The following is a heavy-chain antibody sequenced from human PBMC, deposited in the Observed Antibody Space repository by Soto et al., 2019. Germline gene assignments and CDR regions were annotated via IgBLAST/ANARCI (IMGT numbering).Heavy chain of an antibody. D-gene: IGHD3-22*01. CDR1: GFSFSDSA. CDR2: ISRTGDSA. J-gene: IGHJ5*01. CDR3: ATGPDGSGYYHKWFDS. V-gene: IGHV3-23*01. Sequence: EVHLLESGGALVQPGGSLTLSCAASGFSFSDSAMSWVLQAPGKGLEWVSSISRTGDSAYYADSVKGRFAISRDRSKNRLSLQMNSLRVEDTAVYYCATGPDGSGYYHKWFDSWGKGTLITVSS.